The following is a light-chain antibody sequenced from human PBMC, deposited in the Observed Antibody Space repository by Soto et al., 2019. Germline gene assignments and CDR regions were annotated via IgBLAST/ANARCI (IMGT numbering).Light chain of an antibody. CDR2: GAS. Sequence: DIQMTQSPASLSASVGDRVTITCRASQSISNYLNWYQQKPGKAPKLLIYGASSLQSGVPSRFSGSGSGTDFTLTISSLQPEDFVSYFCQQSYSSPYTFGQGTKLEIK. J-gene: IGKJ2*01. V-gene: IGKV1-39*01. CDR1: QSISNY. CDR3: QQSYSSPYT.